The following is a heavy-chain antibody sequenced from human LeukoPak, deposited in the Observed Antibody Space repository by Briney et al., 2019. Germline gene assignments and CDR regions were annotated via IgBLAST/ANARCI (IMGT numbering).Heavy chain of an antibody. CDR1: GFTFSSYA. Sequence: PGGSLRLSCAASGFTFSSYAMHWVRQAPGKGLEWVAVISYDGSNKYYADSVKGRFTISRDNSKNTLYLQMNSLRAEDTAVYYCARDEQQLVPGDAFDIWGQGTMVTVSS. J-gene: IGHJ3*02. D-gene: IGHD6-13*01. V-gene: IGHV3-30-3*01. CDR2: ISYDGSNK. CDR3: ARDEQQLVPGDAFDI.